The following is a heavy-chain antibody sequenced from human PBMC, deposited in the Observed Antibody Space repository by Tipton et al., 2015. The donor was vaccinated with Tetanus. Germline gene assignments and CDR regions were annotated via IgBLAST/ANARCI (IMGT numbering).Heavy chain of an antibody. CDR3: ARDVRVAQSDAFDI. CDR1: GYTFTDYY. V-gene: IGHV1-2*06. J-gene: IGHJ3*02. Sequence: QLVQSGAEVKKPGASVKVSCKASGYTFTDYYMHWVRQAPGQGLEWMGRINPKNGGTNRTQKFQGRVTMTRDTSINTVYMELSRLTSDDTAVYYCARDVRVAQSDAFDIWGQGTMVTVSS. CDR2: INPKNGGT. D-gene: IGHD3-10*01.